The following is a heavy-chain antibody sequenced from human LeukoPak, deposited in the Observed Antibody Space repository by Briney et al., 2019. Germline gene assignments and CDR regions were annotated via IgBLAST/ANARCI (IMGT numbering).Heavy chain of an antibody. V-gene: IGHV4-34*01. CDR3: ARRVRGCSSTSCRHYYYYYMDV. D-gene: IGHD2-2*01. CDR1: GGSFSGYY. CDR2: INHSGST. J-gene: IGHJ6*03. Sequence: SETLSLTCAVYGGSFSGYYWSWIRQPPGKGREWIGEINHSGSTNYNPSLKSRVTISVDTSKNQFSLKLSSVTAADTAVYYCARRVRGCSSTSCRHYYYYYMDVWGKGTTVTVSS.